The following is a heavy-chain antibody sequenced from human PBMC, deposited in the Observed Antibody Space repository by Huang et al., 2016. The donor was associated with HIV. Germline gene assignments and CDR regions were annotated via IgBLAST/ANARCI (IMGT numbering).Heavy chain of an antibody. V-gene: IGHV7-4-1*02. J-gene: IGHJ4*02. Sequence: QVQLVQSGSELRKPGASVKVSCKAFGYTFTTYSLIWVRQAPGQGLEWMGWINNKTGKPTYAQGFTGRFVFSLDTTVNTAYLQISSLKTDDTAKYFCARYRLTGTFLDSWGQGTQVTVSS. D-gene: IGHD3-9*01. CDR3: ARYRLTGTFLDS. CDR1: GYTFTTYS. CDR2: INNKTGKP.